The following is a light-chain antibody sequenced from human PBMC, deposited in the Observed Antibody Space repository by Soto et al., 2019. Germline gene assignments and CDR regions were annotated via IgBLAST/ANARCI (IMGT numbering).Light chain of an antibody. J-gene: IGKJ5*01. CDR3: QQYGTSPRT. CDR2: GAS. CDR1: RSVSNNY. V-gene: IGKV3-20*01. Sequence: EIVLTQSPGTLSLSPGERATLSCRASRSVSNNYLAWYQQKPGQAPRLLIYGASNRATGIPDRFSGSGSGTDFTLTISRLEPEDFAVYICQQYGTSPRTFGQGTRLEIK.